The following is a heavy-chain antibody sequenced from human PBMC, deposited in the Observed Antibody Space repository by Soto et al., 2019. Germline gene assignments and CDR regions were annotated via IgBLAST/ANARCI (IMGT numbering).Heavy chain of an antibody. V-gene: IGHV3-53*01. J-gene: IGHJ6*02. CDR1: GFTVSSNY. CDR3: ARADRDYYYGMAV. Sequence: RRLSCVASGFTVSSNYMSWVRQAPGKGLEWVSVIYSGGSTYYADSVKGRFTISRDNSKNTLYLQMNSLRAEDTAVYYRARADRDYYYGMAVWGQGTTVTVSS. CDR2: IYSGGST.